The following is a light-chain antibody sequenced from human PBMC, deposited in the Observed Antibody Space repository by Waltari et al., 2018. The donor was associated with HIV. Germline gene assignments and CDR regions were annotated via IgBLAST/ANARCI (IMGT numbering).Light chain of an antibody. Sequence: SYELTQPPSVSVSPGQTARIPCSGYALSHQYVYWYQQRPGQAPVLVLYKDHKRPSGIPERFSGSRSGTTVTLIINGVQAEDEADYFCQSTDSTASSYVFGSGTEVFVL. CDR2: KDH. CDR1: ALSHQY. J-gene: IGLJ1*01. V-gene: IGLV3-25*03. CDR3: QSTDSTASSYV.